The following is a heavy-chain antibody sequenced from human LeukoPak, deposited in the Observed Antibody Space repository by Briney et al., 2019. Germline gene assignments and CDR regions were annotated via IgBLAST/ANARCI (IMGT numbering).Heavy chain of an antibody. CDR1: GFTFSSYA. CDR3: AREYSGSYLY. CDR2: ISYDGSNK. J-gene: IGHJ4*02. Sequence: GGSLRLSCAASGFTFSSYAMHWVRQAPGKGLEWVAVISYDGSNKYYADSVKGRLTISRDNSKNTLYLQMNSLRAEDTAVYYCAREYSGSYLYWGQGTLVTVSS. D-gene: IGHD1-26*01. V-gene: IGHV3-30*04.